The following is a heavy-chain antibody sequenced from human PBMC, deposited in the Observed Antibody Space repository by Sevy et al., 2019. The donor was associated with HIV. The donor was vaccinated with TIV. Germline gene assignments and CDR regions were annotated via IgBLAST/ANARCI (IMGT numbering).Heavy chain of an antibody. Sequence: ASVKVSCKASGYTFSDYYIHWVRQAPGQGLEWMAWINPNDGVTHYAQRFQGGVTLTRDTSVSTAYMDLRGLRYDDTAIYYCARLTTRPTSDLCGMDVWGQGTPVTVSS. CDR3: ARLTTRPTSDLCGMDV. CDR1: GYTFSDYY. CDR2: INPNDGVT. V-gene: IGHV1-2*02. J-gene: IGHJ6*02. D-gene: IGHD4-17*01.